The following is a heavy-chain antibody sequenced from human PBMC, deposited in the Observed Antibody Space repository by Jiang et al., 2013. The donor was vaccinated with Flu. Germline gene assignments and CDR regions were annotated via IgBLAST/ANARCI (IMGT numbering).Heavy chain of an antibody. Sequence: KPTQTLTLTCTFSGFSLSTSGVGVGWIRQPPGKALEWLARIDWDDDKYYSTSLKTRLTISKDTSKNQVVLTMTNMDPVDTATYYCARPAMVRGVIIDAFDIWGRGTMVTVSS. D-gene: IGHD3-10*01. J-gene: IGHJ3*02. V-gene: IGHV2-70*11. CDR2: IDWDDDK. CDR3: ARPAMVRGVIIDAFDI. CDR1: GFSLSTSGVG.